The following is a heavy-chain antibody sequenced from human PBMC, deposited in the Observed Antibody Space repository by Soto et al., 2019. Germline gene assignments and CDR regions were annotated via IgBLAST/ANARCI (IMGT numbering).Heavy chain of an antibody. V-gene: IGHV1-24*01. Sequence: VASVKVCRKVSGYTLTELSMHWVRQAPGKGLEWMGGFDPEDGETIYAQKFQGRVTMTEDTSTDTAYMELSSLRSEDTAVDYRYGGLATSDYWGQGTLVTVSS. D-gene: IGHD6-19*01. CDR3: YGGLATSDY. J-gene: IGHJ4*02. CDR2: FDPEDGET. CDR1: GYTLTELS.